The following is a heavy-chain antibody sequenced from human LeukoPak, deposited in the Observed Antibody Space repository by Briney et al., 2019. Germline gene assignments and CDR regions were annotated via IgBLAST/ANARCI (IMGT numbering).Heavy chain of an antibody. D-gene: IGHD6-13*01. CDR3: AKGTGYSSSWYDY. V-gene: IGHV3-23*01. CDR1: GFTFSSYA. CDR2: ISVSGGRT. Sequence: TGGSLRLSCAASGFTFSSYAMSWVRQAPGKGLEWVSAISVSGGRTSYADSVKGRFTIFRDNSKNTLYLQVKSLRAEDTAVYCCAKGTGYSSSWYDYWGQGTLVTFSS. J-gene: IGHJ4*02.